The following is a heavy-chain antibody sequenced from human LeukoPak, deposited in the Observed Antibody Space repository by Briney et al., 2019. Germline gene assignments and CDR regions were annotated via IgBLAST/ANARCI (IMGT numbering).Heavy chain of an antibody. CDR1: GGSFSGYY. Sequence: SETLSLTCAVYGGSFSGYYWSWIRQPPGKGLEWIGEINHSGSTNYNPSLKSRVTISVDTSKNQFSLKLSSVTAADTAVYYCARGGPGGSRYYYYYYGMDVWGQGTTVTVSS. J-gene: IGHJ6*02. V-gene: IGHV4-34*01. CDR2: INHSGST. CDR3: ARGGPGGSRYYYYYYGMDV. D-gene: IGHD3-16*01.